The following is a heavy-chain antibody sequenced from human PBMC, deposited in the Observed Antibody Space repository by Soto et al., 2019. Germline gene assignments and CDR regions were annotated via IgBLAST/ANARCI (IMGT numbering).Heavy chain of an antibody. V-gene: IGHV1-69*01. Sequence: QVQLVQSGAEVKKPGSSVKVSCKASXXTXSSYAISWVRQAPGQGLEWMGGIIPISDTTNYAQKFQGRATITADESTSTAYMELSSLRSEDTAVYYCARSQGSSTSLEIYYYYYYGMDVWGQGTTVTVSS. CDR2: IIPISDTT. CDR3: ARSQGSSTSLEIYYYYYYGMDV. CDR1: XXTXSSYA. D-gene: IGHD2-2*01. J-gene: IGHJ6*02.